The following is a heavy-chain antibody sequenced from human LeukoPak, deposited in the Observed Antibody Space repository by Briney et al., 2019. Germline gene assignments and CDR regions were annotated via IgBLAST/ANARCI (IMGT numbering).Heavy chain of an antibody. J-gene: IGHJ4*02. CDR1: VFTFSTYG. Sequence: GGSLRLSCAASVFTFSTYGFHWVRQAPGKGLEWVAFIPSDGSDNYYANSVKGRFTISRDDSKNTLYLQMNSLRSEDTAVYYCAKGLGDYDDFRLGYWGQGTLVTVSS. V-gene: IGHV3-30*02. CDR3: AKGLGDYDDFRLGY. D-gene: IGHD4-17*01. CDR2: IPSDGSDN.